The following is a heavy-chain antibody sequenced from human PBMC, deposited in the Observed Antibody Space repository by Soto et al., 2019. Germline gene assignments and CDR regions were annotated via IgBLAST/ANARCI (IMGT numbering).Heavy chain of an antibody. CDR2: ISAYNGNT. J-gene: IGHJ3*02. Sequence: ASVKVSCKASGYTFTSYGISWVRQAPGQGLEWMGWISAYNGNTNYAQKLQGRVTMTTDTSTSTAYMEMRSLRSDDTAVYFCARAGGYDSGAAFDIWGQGTMVTVSS. D-gene: IGHD5-12*01. V-gene: IGHV1-18*01. CDR3: ARAGGYDSGAAFDI. CDR1: GYTFTSYG.